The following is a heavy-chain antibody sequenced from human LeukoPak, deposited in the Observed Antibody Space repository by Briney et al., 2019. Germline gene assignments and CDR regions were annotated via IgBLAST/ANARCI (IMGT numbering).Heavy chain of an antibody. CDR2: IKQDGSEK. V-gene: IGHV3-7*04. D-gene: IGHD2-2*01. Sequence: PGGSLRLSCAASGFTFSTYWMSWVRQAPGTGLEWVASIKQDGSEKSYVDSVKGRFTITRDNAKNSLYLQINSLRAEDTAVYYSVRGGYQLLGYWGQGTLVTVSS. CDR1: GFTFSTYW. CDR3: VRGGYQLLGY. J-gene: IGHJ4*02.